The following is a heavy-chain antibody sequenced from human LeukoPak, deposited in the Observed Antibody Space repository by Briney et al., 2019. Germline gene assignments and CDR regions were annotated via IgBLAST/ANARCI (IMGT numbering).Heavy chain of an antibody. V-gene: IGHV3-7*01. J-gene: IGHJ5*02. Sequence: GGSLRLSCVASGFTFSTYYMSWVRQAPGKGLEWVANIKQDGSEKKYEDSVKGRFTISRDNAKNSLYLQMTSLRAEDTAVYYCARDKRAAETPYNWFDPWGQGTLVTVSS. CDR1: GFTFSTYY. D-gene: IGHD2-15*01. CDR3: ARDKRAAETPYNWFDP. CDR2: IKQDGSEK.